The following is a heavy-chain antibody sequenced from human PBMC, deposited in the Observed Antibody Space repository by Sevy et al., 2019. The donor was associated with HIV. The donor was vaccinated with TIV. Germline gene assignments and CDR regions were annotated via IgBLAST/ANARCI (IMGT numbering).Heavy chain of an antibody. Sequence: SETLSLTCTVSGGSMSSSDYFWGWVRQPPGKGLEWIGSIYYNGDTYHSPSLKSRVTVAVDPSKNQFFLTLTSVTAADTAIYYCARHGAWRFYFDFWGQGALVTVSS. CDR3: ARHGAWRFYFDF. D-gene: IGHD3-16*01. CDR1: GGSMSSSDYF. V-gene: IGHV4-39*01. J-gene: IGHJ4*02. CDR2: IYYNGDT.